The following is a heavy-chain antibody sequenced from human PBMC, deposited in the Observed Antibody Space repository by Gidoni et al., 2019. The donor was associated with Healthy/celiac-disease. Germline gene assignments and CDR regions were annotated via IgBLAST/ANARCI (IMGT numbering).Heavy chain of an antibody. CDR3: ARGESDWLFLRAFDI. Sequence: EVQLVESGGGLVKPGGSLSLSCAASGFTFSGYSMNWVRQAPGKGLEWVSSISSSSSYIYYADSVKGRFTISRDNAKNSLYLQMNSLRAEDTAVYYCARGESDWLFLRAFDIWGQGTMVTVSS. V-gene: IGHV3-21*01. D-gene: IGHD3-9*01. CDR2: ISSSSSYI. CDR1: GFTFSGYS. J-gene: IGHJ3*02.